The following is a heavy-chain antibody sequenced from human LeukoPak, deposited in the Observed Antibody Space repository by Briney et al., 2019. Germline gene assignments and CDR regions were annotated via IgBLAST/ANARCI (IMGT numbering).Heavy chain of an antibody. CDR2: ISANSGYI. CDR3: ARDVSRVVPAARYFDY. CDR1: GFTFSDYY. J-gene: IGHJ4*02. V-gene: IGHV3-11*06. Sequence: GGSLRLSCAASGFTFSDYYMSWIRQAPGKGLEWVSYISANSGYIKFADSVRGRFTISRDNAKNSLYLQMNSLRAEDTAVYYCARDVSRVVPAARYFDYWGQGTLDTVSS. D-gene: IGHD2-2*01.